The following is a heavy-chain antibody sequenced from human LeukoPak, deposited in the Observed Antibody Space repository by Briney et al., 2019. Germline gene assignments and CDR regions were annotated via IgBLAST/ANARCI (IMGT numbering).Heavy chain of an antibody. Sequence: ASVKVSCKASGYTFTDYYMHWVRQAPGQGLEWMGWINPNDGDTNYAQKLQGRVTMTRDTSISTAHMEVSRLRSDDTAVYYCARANFLYCSSSTCLFGYWGQGTLVTVSS. D-gene: IGHD2-2*01. CDR3: ARANFLYCSSSTCLFGY. CDR1: GYTFTDYY. V-gene: IGHV1-2*02. CDR2: INPNDGDT. J-gene: IGHJ4*02.